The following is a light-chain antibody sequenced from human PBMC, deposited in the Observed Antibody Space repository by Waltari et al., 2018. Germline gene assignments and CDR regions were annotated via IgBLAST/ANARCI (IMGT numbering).Light chain of an antibody. Sequence: EIVLTQSPGTLSLSPGERATLSCRASQSVGIYLAWYQQKPGQAPRRLIYHASTRATGIPDRCSASGSWTDFSLTISRLEPEDCAVYYCQKYESLPATFGQGTKVEIK. J-gene: IGKJ1*01. CDR2: HAS. V-gene: IGKV3-20*01. CDR1: QSVGIY. CDR3: QKYESLPAT.